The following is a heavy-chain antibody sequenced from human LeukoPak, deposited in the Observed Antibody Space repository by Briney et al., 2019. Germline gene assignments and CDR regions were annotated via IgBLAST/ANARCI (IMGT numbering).Heavy chain of an antibody. V-gene: IGHV4-31*11. CDR3: ARVDTMVRGVINWFDP. J-gene: IGHJ5*02. Sequence: SGTLSLTCAVSGGSINSVGNYWSWVRQYPGKGLEWIGNIYYSGNTYYNPSLNSRLTISVDTSKNQFSLRLDSVTAADTAVYYCARVDTMVRGVINWFDPWGQGTLVIVSS. CDR1: GGSINSVGNY. CDR2: IYYSGNT. D-gene: IGHD3-10*01.